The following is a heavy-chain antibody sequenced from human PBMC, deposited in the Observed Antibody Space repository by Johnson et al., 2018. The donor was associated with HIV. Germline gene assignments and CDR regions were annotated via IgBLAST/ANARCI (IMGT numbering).Heavy chain of an antibody. J-gene: IGHJ3*02. CDR3: AREGRGAPHDAFDI. CDR2: ISYDGSNK. V-gene: IGHV3-30-3*01. Sequence: MLLVESGGGVVQPGRSLRLSCAASAFTFSSYAMHWVRQAPGKGLEWVAVISYDGSNKYYADSVKGRFTISRDNSKNTLYLQMNSLRAEDTAVYYCAREGRGAPHDAFDIWGQGTMVTVSS. D-gene: IGHD2-15*01. CDR1: AFTFSSYA.